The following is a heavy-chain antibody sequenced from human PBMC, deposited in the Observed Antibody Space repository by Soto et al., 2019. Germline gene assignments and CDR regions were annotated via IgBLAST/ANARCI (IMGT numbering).Heavy chain of an antibody. CDR2: IIPIFGTA. V-gene: IGHV1-69*06. D-gene: IGHD6-13*01. CDR1: GGTFSSYA. Sequence: ASVKVSCKASGGTFSSYAISWVRQAPGQGLEWVGGIIPIFGTANYAQKFQGRVTITADKSTSTAYMELSSLRSEDTAVYYCARDRSSWYYFDYWGQGTLVTVSS. J-gene: IGHJ4*02. CDR3: ARDRSSWYYFDY.